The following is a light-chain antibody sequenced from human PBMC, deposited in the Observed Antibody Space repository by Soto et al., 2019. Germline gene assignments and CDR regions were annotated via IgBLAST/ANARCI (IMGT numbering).Light chain of an antibody. J-gene: IGLJ1*01. Sequence: QSALTQPRSVSGSPGQSVTISCSGTSSDVGGYNFVSWYQQHPGKAPKLMIYDVSKRPSGVPDRFSGSKSGNTASLTISGLQAEDEADYYCCSYVGSYTWVFGTGTKVTVL. CDR3: CSYVGSYTWV. CDR1: SSDVGGYNF. V-gene: IGLV2-11*01. CDR2: DVS.